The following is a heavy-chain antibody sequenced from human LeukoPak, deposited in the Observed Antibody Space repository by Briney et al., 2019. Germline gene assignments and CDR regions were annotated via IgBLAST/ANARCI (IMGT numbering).Heavy chain of an antibody. V-gene: IGHV4-4*02. CDR2: IYHSGST. Sequence: SGTLSLTCAVSGGSISSSNWWSWVRQPPGKGLEWIGEIYHSGSTNYNPSLKSRVTISVDKSKNQFSLKLSSVTAADTAVYYCANLGYCSGGSCYAEDYYYGMDVWGQGTMVTVSS. CDR3: ANLGYCSGGSCYAEDYYYGMDV. J-gene: IGHJ6*02. CDR1: GGSISSSNW. D-gene: IGHD2-15*01.